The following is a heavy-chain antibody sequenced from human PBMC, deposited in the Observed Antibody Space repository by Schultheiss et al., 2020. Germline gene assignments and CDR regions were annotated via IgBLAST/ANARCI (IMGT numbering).Heavy chain of an antibody. CDR1: GYTFTGYD. CDR3: ASLSKTYTTSWYY. V-gene: IGHV1-2*02. D-gene: IGHD2-2*01. Sequence: ASVKVSCKASGYTFTGYDLHWVRQAPGQGLEWMGWINPNSGGTNYAQKFQGRVTMTRDTSINTAYMELSSLSSDDTAVYFCASLSKTYTTSWYYWGQGTPVTVSS. J-gene: IGHJ4*02. CDR2: INPNSGGT.